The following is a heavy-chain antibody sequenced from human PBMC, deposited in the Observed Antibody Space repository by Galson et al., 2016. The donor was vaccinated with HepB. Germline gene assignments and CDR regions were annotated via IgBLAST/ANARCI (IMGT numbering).Heavy chain of an antibody. Sequence: SVKVSCKASGFTFTSSAVQWVRQARGQRLEWIGWIVVGSGNTHYAQKFQQRVTITRDMSTSTAYMELSSLRFEDTAVYYCAVSTTGHFDYWGQGTLVTVSS. J-gene: IGHJ4*02. CDR3: AVSTTGHFDY. CDR1: GFTFTSSA. CDR2: IVVGSGNT. D-gene: IGHD4-17*01. V-gene: IGHV1-58*01.